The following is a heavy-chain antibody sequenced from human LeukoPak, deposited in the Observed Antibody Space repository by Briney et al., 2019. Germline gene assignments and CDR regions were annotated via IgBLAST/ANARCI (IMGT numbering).Heavy chain of an antibody. CDR1: GFTFSSYG. Sequence: GGSLRLSCAASGFTFSSYGMHWVRQAPGKGLEWVAVISYDGSNKYYADSVKGRFTISRDNSKNTLYLQMNSLRAEDTAVYYCAKDREGSITYYDFWSGYYPKNYGMDVWGQGTTVTVSS. CDR2: ISYDGSNK. D-gene: IGHD3-3*01. CDR3: AKDREGSITYYDFWSGYYPKNYGMDV. V-gene: IGHV3-30*18. J-gene: IGHJ6*02.